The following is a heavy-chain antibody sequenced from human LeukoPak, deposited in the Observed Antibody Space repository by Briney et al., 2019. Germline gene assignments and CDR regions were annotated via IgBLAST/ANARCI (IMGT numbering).Heavy chain of an antibody. CDR1: GYTFTNYY. J-gene: IGHJ5*02. CDR3: ARGLTGYYNNWFGP. CDR2: INPTGDTT. D-gene: IGHD3-9*01. V-gene: IGHV1-46*01. Sequence: GASVKVSCKAPGYTFTNYYMHWVRQAPGRGLEWMGIINPTGDTTTYAQKFQGRVTMTRDMSTSTLYMELSSLRSEDTAVYYCARGLTGYYNNWFGPWGQGTLVTVSS.